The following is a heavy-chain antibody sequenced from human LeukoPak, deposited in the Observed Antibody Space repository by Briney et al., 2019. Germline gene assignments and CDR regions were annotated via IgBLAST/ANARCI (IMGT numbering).Heavy chain of an antibody. Sequence: ASVTVSFKASGYTFTCYFMHWVRQAPGQGLEWMGWINPNSGGTNYAQKFQGRVTMTRDTSISTAYMELSRLRSDDTAVYYCASLSGSYRWDAFDIWGQGTMVTVSS. CDR2: INPNSGGT. D-gene: IGHD1-26*01. CDR3: ASLSGSYRWDAFDI. CDR1: GYTFTCYF. J-gene: IGHJ3*02. V-gene: IGHV1-2*02.